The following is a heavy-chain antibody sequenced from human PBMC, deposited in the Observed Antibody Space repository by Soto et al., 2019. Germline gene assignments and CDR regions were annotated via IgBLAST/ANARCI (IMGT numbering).Heavy chain of an antibody. J-gene: IGHJ5*02. CDR3: ARGLHGHWFDP. V-gene: IGHV4-59*01. Sequence: SETLSLTCTVSGGSISSYYWSWIRQPPGKGLEWIGYIYYSGSTNYNPSLKSRVTISVDTSKNQFSLKLSSVTAADTAVYYCARGLHGHWFDPWGQGNLVTVSS. D-gene: IGHD5-12*01. CDR1: GGSISSYY. CDR2: IYYSGST.